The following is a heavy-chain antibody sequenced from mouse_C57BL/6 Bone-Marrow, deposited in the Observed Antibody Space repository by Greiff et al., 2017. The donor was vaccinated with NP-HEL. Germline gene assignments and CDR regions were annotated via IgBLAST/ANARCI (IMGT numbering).Heavy chain of an antibody. CDR1: GYTFTSSW. D-gene: IGHD1-1*01. V-gene: IGHV1-50*01. Sequence: QVQLQQPGAELVKPGASVKLSCKASGYTFTSSWLQWVNQRPGPFLEWLGEIDPSDSYTNYNQKFKGKATLTVDTSSSTAYMQLSSLTSEDSAVYYCARREDYYGSGFAYWGQGTLVTVSA. CDR3: ARREDYYGSGFAY. CDR2: IDPSDSYT. J-gene: IGHJ3*01.